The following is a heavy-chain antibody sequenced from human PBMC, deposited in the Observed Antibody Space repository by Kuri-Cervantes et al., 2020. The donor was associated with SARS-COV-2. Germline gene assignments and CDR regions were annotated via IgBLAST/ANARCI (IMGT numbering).Heavy chain of an antibody. CDR1: GLTFSTFA. J-gene: IGHJ4*02. Sequence: GGSLRLSCAASGLTFSTFAMGWVRQAPGKGLEWVSFIDNAASNTYYADFVKGRFTISRDSSTNMVSLQVNSLRGDDTAVYYCAKDLYESGGYTWAYWGQGTRVTVSS. CDR3: AKDLYESGGYTWAY. D-gene: IGHD3-22*01. CDR2: IDNAASNT. V-gene: IGHV3-23*03.